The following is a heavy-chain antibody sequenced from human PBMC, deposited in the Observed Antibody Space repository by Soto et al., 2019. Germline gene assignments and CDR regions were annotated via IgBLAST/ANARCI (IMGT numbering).Heavy chain of an antibody. CDR2: MNPISGGT. Sequence: ASVKVSCKASGYTLPAYYMNWVRQAPGQGLEWVGLMNPISGGTDYEERLRDRVTMTRDTSINTAYMELRRLRSDDTAIYFCARGDFDSSKFYSPRCMDVWGQGTMVTVSS. D-gene: IGHD6-19*01. CDR1: GYTLPAYY. J-gene: IGHJ6*02. V-gene: IGHV1-2*02. CDR3: ARGDFDSSKFYSPRCMDV.